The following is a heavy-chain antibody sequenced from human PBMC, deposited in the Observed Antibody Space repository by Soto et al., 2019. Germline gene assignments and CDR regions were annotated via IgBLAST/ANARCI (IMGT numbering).Heavy chain of an antibody. D-gene: IGHD6-19*01. J-gene: IGHJ4*02. Sequence: GESLKISCKASGYSFTDYWIAWVRQMPEKGLEWMGIINPRDSDTRYRPPFQGQVTISADKSISTAYLQWSSLKASDTAVYYCVRGWESHIWGQGTRVTVSS. CDR2: INPRDSDT. CDR3: VRGWESHI. V-gene: IGHV5-51*01. CDR1: GYSFTDYW.